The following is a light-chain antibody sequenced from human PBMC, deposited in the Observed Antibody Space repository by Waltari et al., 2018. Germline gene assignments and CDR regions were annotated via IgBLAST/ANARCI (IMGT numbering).Light chain of an antibody. V-gene: IGLV2-14*03. CDR2: AVT. J-gene: IGLJ2*01. CDR1: SSDGGGYKY. Sequence: QSALTQPASVSGSPGQSITISCTGTSSDGGGYKYVSWFQPHPGKAPNLMLSAVTKRPSGLSARLSGSNSRNTASLTIAGLQSEDEADYYCTSYTSSSSSAYVVFGGGTKLTVL. CDR3: TSYTSSSSSAYVV.